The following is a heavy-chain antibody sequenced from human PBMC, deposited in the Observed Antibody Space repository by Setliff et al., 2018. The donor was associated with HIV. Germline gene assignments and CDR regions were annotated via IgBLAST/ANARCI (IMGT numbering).Heavy chain of an antibody. J-gene: IGHJ2*01. Sequence: ASVKVSCKASGYTFTNYGISWVRQAPGQGLEWMGWISAYNGNTNYAQKLQGRVTMTTDTSTSTAYMELRSLRSDDTAVYYCARYGSGWPLWYFERWGRGTLVTVSS. CDR2: ISAYNGNT. D-gene: IGHD6-19*01. CDR1: GYTFTNYG. CDR3: ARYGSGWPLWYFER. V-gene: IGHV1-18*01.